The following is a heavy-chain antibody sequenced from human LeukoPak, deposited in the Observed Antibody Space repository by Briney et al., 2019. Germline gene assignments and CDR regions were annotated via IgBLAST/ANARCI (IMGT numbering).Heavy chain of an antibody. D-gene: IGHD4-17*01. J-gene: IGHJ4*02. CDR1: GFTFNDYA. CDR3: ARDYGDY. Sequence: GGSLRLSCTASGFTFNDYAMHWVRQAPGKGLDWVSGISWNSGSIGYADSVKGRFTISRDNAKNSLYLQMNSLRAEDTALYYCARDYGDYWGQGTLVTVSS. V-gene: IGHV3-9*01. CDR2: ISWNSGSI.